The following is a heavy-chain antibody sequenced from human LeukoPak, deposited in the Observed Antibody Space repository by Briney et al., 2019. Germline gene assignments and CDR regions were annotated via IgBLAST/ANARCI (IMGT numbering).Heavy chain of an antibody. D-gene: IGHD5-12*01. CDR2: IYYSGTT. J-gene: IGHJ4*02. CDR3: AREAKGYSGFTY. Sequence: KPSETLSLTCTVSGGSSSSSNYYWDWIRQPPGKGLEWIGSIYYSGTTYYNPSLKSRVTVSIDTSKKQFSLKLSSVTAADTAVYYCAREAKGYSGFTYWGQGTLVTVSS. CDR1: GGSSSSSNYY. V-gene: IGHV4-39*07.